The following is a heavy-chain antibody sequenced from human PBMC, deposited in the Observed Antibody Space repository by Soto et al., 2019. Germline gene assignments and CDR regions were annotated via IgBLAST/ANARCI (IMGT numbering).Heavy chain of an antibody. CDR3: ACIFSGGYSYGFYYYGMDV. CDR2: INPNSGGT. V-gene: IGHV1-2*04. CDR1: GYTFTGYY. Sequence: GASVKVSCKASGYTFTGYYMHWVRQAPGQGLEWMGWINPNSGGTNYAQKFQGWVTMTRDTSISTAYMELTSVTAADTAVYYCACIFSGGYSYGFYYYGMDVWGQGTMVTVSS. J-gene: IGHJ6*02. D-gene: IGHD5-18*01.